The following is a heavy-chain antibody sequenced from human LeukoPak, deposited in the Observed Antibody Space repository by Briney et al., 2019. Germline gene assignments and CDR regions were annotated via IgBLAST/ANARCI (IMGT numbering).Heavy chain of an antibody. Sequence: GGSLRLSCAASGFTFDDYAMHWVRQAPGKGLEWVSVISGDGGSTDYADSVKGRFTVSRDNSKNSLYLQMNSLRNEDTALYYCAKGERSRWNQVDYWGQGTLVTVSS. CDR3: AKGERSRWNQVDY. D-gene: IGHD1-26*01. J-gene: IGHJ4*02. V-gene: IGHV3-43*02. CDR1: GFTFDDYA. CDR2: ISGDGGST.